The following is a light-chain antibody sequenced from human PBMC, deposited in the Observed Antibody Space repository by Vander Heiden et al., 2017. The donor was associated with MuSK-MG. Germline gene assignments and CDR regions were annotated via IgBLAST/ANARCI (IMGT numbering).Light chain of an antibody. CDR1: QSISSY. CDR3: QQSDSTPIT. J-gene: IGKJ5*01. CDR2: AAS. Sequence: DIQMTQSPSSLSASVGDRVTITCRASQSISSYLNWYQQKPGKAPKLLIYAASSLQSGVPSRFSGSGSGTDFTLTISRLQPEDFATYYSQQSDSTPITFGQGTRLEIK. V-gene: IGKV1-39*01.